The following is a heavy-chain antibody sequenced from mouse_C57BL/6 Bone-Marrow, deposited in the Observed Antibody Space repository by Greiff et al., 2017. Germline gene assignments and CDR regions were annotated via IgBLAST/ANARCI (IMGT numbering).Heavy chain of an antibody. CDR2: ISSGSSTI. CDR3: ARSRYYYGSSYDYFDY. V-gene: IGHV5-17*01. J-gene: IGHJ2*01. CDR1: GFTFSDYG. Sequence: EVQGVESGGGLVKPGGSLKLSCAASGFTFSDYGMHWVRQAPEKGLEWVAYISSGSSTIYYADTVKGRFTISRDNAKNTLFLQMTSLRSEDTAMYYCARSRYYYGSSYDYFDYWGQGTTLTVSS. D-gene: IGHD1-1*01.